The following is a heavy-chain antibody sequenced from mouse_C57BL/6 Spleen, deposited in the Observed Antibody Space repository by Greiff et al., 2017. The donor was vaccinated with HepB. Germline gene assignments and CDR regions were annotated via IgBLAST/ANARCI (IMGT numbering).Heavy chain of an antibody. V-gene: IGHV1-80*01. CDR2: IYPGDGDT. J-gene: IGHJ2*01. D-gene: IGHD1-1*02. CDR3: ARGDGYAMDY. CDR1: GYAFSSYW. Sequence: QVQLKESGAELVKPGASVKISCKASGYAFSSYWMNWVKQRPGKGLEWIGQIYPGDGDTNYNGKFKGKATLTADKSSSTAYMQLSSLTSEVSAVYFCARGDGYAMDYWGQGTTLTVSS.